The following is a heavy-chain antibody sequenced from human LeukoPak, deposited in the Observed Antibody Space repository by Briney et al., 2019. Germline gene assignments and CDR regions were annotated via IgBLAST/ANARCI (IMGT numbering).Heavy chain of an antibody. CDR2: INPNSGGT. J-gene: IGHJ4*02. CDR3: ARRYYDSSGYYGIDY. CDR1: GYTFTGYY. Sequence: ASVKVSCKASGYTFTGYYMHWVQQAPGQGLEWMGRINPNSGGTNYAQKFQGRVTMTRDTSINTAYMELSRLRSDDTAVYYCARRYYDSSGYYGIDYWGQGTLVIVSS. D-gene: IGHD3-22*01. V-gene: IGHV1-2*06.